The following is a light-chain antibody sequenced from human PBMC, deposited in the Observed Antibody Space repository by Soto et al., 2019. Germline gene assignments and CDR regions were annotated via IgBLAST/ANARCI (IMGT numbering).Light chain of an antibody. CDR1: QGIRND. V-gene: IGKV1-17*01. Sequence: DIQMTQSPSSLSASVGDRVTITCRASQGIRNDLAWYQQKPGKAPKRLIYAASSIQSGVPPRFNGSGCGTEFTLTISSLQPEDAATYYCEQHDSYPLTFGGGTKVEIK. J-gene: IGKJ4*01. CDR2: AAS. CDR3: EQHDSYPLT.